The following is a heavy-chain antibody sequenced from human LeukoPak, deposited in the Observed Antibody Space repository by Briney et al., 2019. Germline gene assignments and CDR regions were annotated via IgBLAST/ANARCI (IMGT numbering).Heavy chain of an antibody. CDR1: GFTVSSNY. CDR2: IYSGGTT. D-gene: IGHD3-22*01. CDR3: ASASYDSSGYYVHPYDY. J-gene: IGHJ4*02. V-gene: IGHV3-53*01. Sequence: GGSLRLSCAASGFTVSSNYRSWVRQAPGKGLEWVSIIYSGGTTYYADSVKGRFTISRDNSKNTLYLQMNSLRAEDTAVYYCASASYDSSGYYVHPYDYWGQGTLVTVSS.